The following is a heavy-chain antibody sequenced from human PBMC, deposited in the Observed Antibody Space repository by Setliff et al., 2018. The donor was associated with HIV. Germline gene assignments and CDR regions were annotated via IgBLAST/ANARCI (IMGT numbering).Heavy chain of an antibody. J-gene: IGHJ4*02. CDR2: INPSDGTT. CDR1: GYTFTSCF. CDR3: VKEYHTTATDTRVANSFDY. Sequence: ASVKVSCKASGYTFTSCFMHWVRQAPGQGLEYMGIINPSDGTTDYTQKFQDRVTMTRDTSTSTVYMELRSLRSEDTAIYYCVKEYHTTATDTRVANSFDYRGQGTLVTVSS. V-gene: IGHV1-46*01. D-gene: IGHD6-13*01.